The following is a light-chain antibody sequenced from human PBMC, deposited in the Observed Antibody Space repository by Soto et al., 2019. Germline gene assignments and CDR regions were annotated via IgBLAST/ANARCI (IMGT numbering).Light chain of an antibody. CDR3: QQYVGSSRT. Sequence: EIVMTQSPATRSVSPGERVTLSCRASQSVSKNLAWYQQKAGQAPRLLIYAVSTRATGIPDRFSGSGSGTDFTLTISRLEPEDFAVYHCQQYVGSSRTFGQGTKVDIK. CDR1: QSVSKN. V-gene: IGKV3-20*01. J-gene: IGKJ1*01. CDR2: AVS.